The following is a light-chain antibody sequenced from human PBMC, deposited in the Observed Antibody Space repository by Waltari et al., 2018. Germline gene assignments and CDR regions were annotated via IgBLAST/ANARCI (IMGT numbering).Light chain of an antibody. CDR3: SLYTSSSTLV. CDR1: SSDVGSYNR. V-gene: IGLV2-18*01. J-gene: IGLJ2*01. Sequence: QSALTQPPSVSGSPGQSVTISCTGTSSDVGSYNRVPWFQQPPGTAPKLMIYDVSNLPSGVPDRFSGSKSGNTASLTISGLQAEDEADYYCSLYTSSSTLVFGGGTKLTVL. CDR2: DVS.